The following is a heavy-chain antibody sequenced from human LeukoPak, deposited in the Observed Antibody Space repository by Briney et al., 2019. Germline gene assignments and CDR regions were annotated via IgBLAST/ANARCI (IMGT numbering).Heavy chain of an antibody. CDR1: GYTFTNYN. D-gene: IGHD6-19*01. Sequence: ASVKVSCKASGYTFTNYNITWVRQAPGQGLEWMGWISTYNGNTNYAQKIKGRVTLTTDTSTNTAYMELRSLRSDDTAMYYCARDDFSGWFPGNFDYWGQGTLVTVSS. CDR3: ARDDFSGWFPGNFDY. J-gene: IGHJ4*02. CDR2: ISTYNGNT. V-gene: IGHV1-18*01.